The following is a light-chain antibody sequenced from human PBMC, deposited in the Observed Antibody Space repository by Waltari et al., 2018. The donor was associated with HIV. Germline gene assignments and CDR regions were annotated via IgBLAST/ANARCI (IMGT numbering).Light chain of an antibody. V-gene: IGLV1-40*02. CDR2: ATS. Sequence: QSVLTQPPSVSGAPGQRVIISCTGSSSTIGATFEVHWYHLLPGTAPKLLIYATSTRPSGVPDRFSGSKSGTSASLAITGLQAEDEAEYYCQSFDSSLNAYVFGPGTTVVVL. CDR3: QSFDSSLNAYV. CDR1: SSTIGATFE. J-gene: IGLJ1*01.